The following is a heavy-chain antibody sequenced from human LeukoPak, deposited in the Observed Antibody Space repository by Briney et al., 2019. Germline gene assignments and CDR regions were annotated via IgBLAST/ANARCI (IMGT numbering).Heavy chain of an antibody. D-gene: IGHD3-10*01. J-gene: IGHJ5*02. CDR3: TRAPSLSWFDP. CDR2: IRSKTHGGTT. V-gene: IGHV3-49*04. Sequence: GGSPRLSCTASGFTFGDYAMSWARQAPGKGLEWVGFIRSKTHGGTTEYAASVKGRFIISRDDSRSIAYLQMNSLKTEDTAVYYCTRAPSLSWFDPWGQGTLVTVSS. CDR1: GFTFGDYA.